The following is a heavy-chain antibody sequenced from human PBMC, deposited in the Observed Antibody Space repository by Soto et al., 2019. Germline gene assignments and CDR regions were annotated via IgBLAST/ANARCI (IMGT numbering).Heavy chain of an antibody. V-gene: IGHV1-69*13. CDR2: IVPIYRTA. Sequence: PVKVSCKASGGTFSSYRINWVRQAPGQGLEWVGGIVPIYRTADYAQKFQGRVTITADESAGTAYMELRSLKSQDTAVYYCARDSGAKLSSSWGQGTLVTVSS. J-gene: IGHJ4*02. D-gene: IGHD6-13*01. CDR1: GGTFSSYR. CDR3: ARDSGAKLSSS.